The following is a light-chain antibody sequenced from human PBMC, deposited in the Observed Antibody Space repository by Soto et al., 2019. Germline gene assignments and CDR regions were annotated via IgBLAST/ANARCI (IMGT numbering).Light chain of an antibody. CDR1: QSVSNNY. CDR2: GAS. CDR3: QQYGSSPRYT. V-gene: IGKV3-20*01. J-gene: IGKJ2*01. Sequence: EVVLTQSPGTLSLSPGERATLSCRASQSVSNNYLAWYQHKPGQAPRLLIYGASNRATGIPERFSGSGSGTVFTLTISRLEPEDFAVYYCQQYGSSPRYTFGQGTKLEIK.